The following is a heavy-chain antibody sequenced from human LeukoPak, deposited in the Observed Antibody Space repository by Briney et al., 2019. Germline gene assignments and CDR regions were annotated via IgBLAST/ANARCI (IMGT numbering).Heavy chain of an antibody. J-gene: IGHJ4*02. CDR2: IYYSGST. Sequence: PSETLSLTCTVSGDSISSGGYYWSWIRQPPGKGLEWIGYIYYSGSTDYNPSLRSRVTISVDTSKNQFSLKLGSVIAADTAVYYCARFPFYGSGSPKHYFDSWGQGTLVTVSS. CDR3: ARFPFYGSGSPKHYFDS. V-gene: IGHV4-61*08. CDR1: GDSISSGGYY. D-gene: IGHD3-10*01.